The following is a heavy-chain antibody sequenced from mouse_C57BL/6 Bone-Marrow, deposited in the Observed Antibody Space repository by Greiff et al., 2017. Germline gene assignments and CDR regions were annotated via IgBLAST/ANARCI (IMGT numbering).Heavy chain of an antibody. CDR1: GYSITSDY. D-gene: IGHD1-1*01. CDR2: IRYSGST. Sequence: VQLKQSGPGLAKPSQTLSLTCSVTGYSITSDYWNWIRKFPGNKLEYMGYIRYSGSTYYNPSLNSRISITRDTSKNQYYLQLNSVTTEDTATYYCARAPFITTVVATDYYAMDYWGQGTSVTVSS. CDR3: ARAPFITTVVATDYYAMDY. V-gene: IGHV3-8*01. J-gene: IGHJ4*01.